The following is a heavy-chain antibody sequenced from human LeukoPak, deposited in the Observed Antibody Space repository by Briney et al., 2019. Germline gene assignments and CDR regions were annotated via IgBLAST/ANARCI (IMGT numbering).Heavy chain of an antibody. J-gene: IGHJ4*02. D-gene: IGHD1-26*01. CDR3: AKDRGYSGSYYSDY. CDR2: ISYDGSNK. CDR1: GFTFSSYG. Sequence: PGGSLRLSCAASGFTFSSYGMHWVRQAPGKGLEWVAVISYDGSNKYYADSVKGRFTISIDNSKNTLYLQMNSLRAEDTAVYYCAKDRGYSGSYYSDYWGQGTLVTVSS. V-gene: IGHV3-30*18.